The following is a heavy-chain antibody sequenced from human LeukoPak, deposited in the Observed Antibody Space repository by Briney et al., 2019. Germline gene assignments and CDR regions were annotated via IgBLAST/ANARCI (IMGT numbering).Heavy chain of an antibody. J-gene: IGHJ6*02. CDR1: GFTFSSYA. D-gene: IGHD3-16*02. V-gene: IGHV3-30-3*01. Sequence: GGSLRLSCTASGFTFSSYAMHWVRQAPGKGLNWVTVISYDGTTKYYIDSVKGRFTISRDKSKNTLYLQMDSLRPEDTAVYYCARDEKILSTNYYYDMDVWGQGTTVTVAS. CDR2: ISYDGTTK. CDR3: ARDEKILSTNYYYDMDV.